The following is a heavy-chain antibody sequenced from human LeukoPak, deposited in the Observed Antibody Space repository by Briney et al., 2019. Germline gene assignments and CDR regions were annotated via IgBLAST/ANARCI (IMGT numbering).Heavy chain of an antibody. V-gene: IGHV1-69*04. D-gene: IGHD6-13*01. Sequence: ASVKVSCEASGGTFSGYAISWVRQAPGQGLEWMGRIIPIIGIADYAQKLQGRVTITADKSTSTAYMEVSSLRSEDTAVYYCARDQSSSSYEYYYGMDVWGQGTTVTVSS. CDR3: ARDQSSSSYEYYYGMDV. CDR1: GGTFSGYA. J-gene: IGHJ6*02. CDR2: IIPIIGIA.